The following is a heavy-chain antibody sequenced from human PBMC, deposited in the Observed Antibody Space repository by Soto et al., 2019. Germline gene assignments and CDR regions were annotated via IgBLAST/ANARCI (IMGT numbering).Heavy chain of an antibody. V-gene: IGHV4-4*02. CDR3: ARGPADADSSSWYGGFRNGLNWFDP. Sequence: QVQLQESGPGLVKPSGTLSLTCAVSGGSISSSNWWSWVRQPPGKGLEWIGEIYHSGSANYNPSLKSRVTRSVDKSKNQFALQLSSVTAADTAVYYCARGPADADSSSWYGGFRNGLNWFDPWGQGTLVTVSS. CDR2: IYHSGSA. J-gene: IGHJ5*02. CDR1: GGSISSSNW. D-gene: IGHD6-13*01.